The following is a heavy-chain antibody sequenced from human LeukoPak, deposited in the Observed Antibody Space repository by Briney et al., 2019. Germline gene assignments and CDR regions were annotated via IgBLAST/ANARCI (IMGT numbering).Heavy chain of an antibody. Sequence: PSETLSLTCTVSGGSISSSSYYWGWIRQPPGKGLEWIGSIYYSGSTYYNPSLKSRVTISVDTFKNQFSLKLSSVTAADTAVYYCARDRSSGCHDYWGQGTLVTVST. CDR2: IYYSGST. CDR3: ARDRSSGCHDY. J-gene: IGHJ4*02. CDR1: GGSISSSSYY. D-gene: IGHD6-19*01. V-gene: IGHV4-39*07.